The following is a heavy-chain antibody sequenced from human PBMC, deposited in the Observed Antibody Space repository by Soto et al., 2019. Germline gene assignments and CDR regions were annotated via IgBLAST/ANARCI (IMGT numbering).Heavy chain of an antibody. CDR2: IIPIFGTA. CDR3: ARGAVAGTGTCFDY. D-gene: IGHD6-19*01. V-gene: IGHV1-69*13. CDR1: GGTFSSYA. J-gene: IGHJ4*02. Sequence: SVKVSCKASGGTFSSYAISWVRQAPGQGLEWMGGIIPIFGTANYAQKFQGRVTITADESTSTAYMELSSLRSEDTAVYYCARGAVAGTGTCFDYWGQGTLVTVSS.